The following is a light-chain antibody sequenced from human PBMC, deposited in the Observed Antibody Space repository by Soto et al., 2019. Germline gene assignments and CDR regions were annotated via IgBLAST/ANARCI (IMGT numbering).Light chain of an antibody. Sequence: QSALTQPASVSGSPGQSITISCTGTSSDVGGYNYVSWYQQHPGRAPKVLIYEVTKRPSGVPDRFSGSKSGNTASLTVSGLQADDEADYYCSSYAGNNQLLFGGGTKLTVL. V-gene: IGLV2-8*01. J-gene: IGLJ2*01. CDR3: SSYAGNNQLL. CDR1: SSDVGGYNY. CDR2: EVT.